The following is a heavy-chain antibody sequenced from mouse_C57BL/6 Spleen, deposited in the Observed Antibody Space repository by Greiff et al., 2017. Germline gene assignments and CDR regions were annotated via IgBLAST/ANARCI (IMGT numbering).Heavy chain of an antibody. J-gene: IGHJ4*01. CDR1: GYSITSGYY. D-gene: IGHD1-1*01. V-gene: IGHV3-6*01. CDR3: ARVLARGAYYYGSSYDAMDY. CDR2: ISYDGSN. Sequence: EVQLQQSGPGLVKPSQSLSLTCSVTGYSITSGYYWNWLRQFPGNKLEWMGYISYDGSNNYNPSLKNRISITRDTSKNQFCLKLNSVTTEDTATYYWARVLARGAYYYGSSYDAMDYWGQGTSVTVSS.